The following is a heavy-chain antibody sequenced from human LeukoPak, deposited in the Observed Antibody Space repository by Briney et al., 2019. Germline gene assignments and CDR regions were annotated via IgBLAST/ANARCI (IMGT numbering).Heavy chain of an antibody. CDR3: ARDSSGYYYVSAFDI. CDR1: GGSFSSSSYY. J-gene: IGHJ3*02. CDR2: IYYSGST. V-gene: IGHV4-39*07. Sequence: PSETLSLTCAVYGGSFSSSSYYWGWIRQPPGKGLEWIGSIYYSGSTYYNPSLKSRVTISVDTSKNQFSLKLSSVTAADTAVYYCARDSSGYYYVSAFDIWGQGTMVTVSS. D-gene: IGHD3-22*01.